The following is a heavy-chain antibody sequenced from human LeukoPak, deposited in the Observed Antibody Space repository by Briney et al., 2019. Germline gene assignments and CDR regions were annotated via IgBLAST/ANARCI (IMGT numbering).Heavy chain of an antibody. CDR2: IKQDGSEK. D-gene: IGHD1-1*01. CDR1: GFTFSSYW. Sequence: PGGSLRLSCAASGFTFSSYWMSWVRQAPGKGLEWVANIKQDGSEKYYVDSVKGRFTISRDNAKNSLYLQMNSLRAEDTAVYYCARVLWNPGDAFDIWGQGTKVTVSS. V-gene: IGHV3-7*01. J-gene: IGHJ3*02. CDR3: ARVLWNPGDAFDI.